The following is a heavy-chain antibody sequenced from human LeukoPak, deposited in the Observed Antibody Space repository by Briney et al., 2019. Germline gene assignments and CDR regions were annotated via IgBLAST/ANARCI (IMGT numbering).Heavy chain of an antibody. CDR1: GGSISSYY. J-gene: IGHJ6*02. V-gene: IGHV4-59*01. Sequence: PSETLSLTCTVSGGSISSYYCSWIRQPPGKGLEWIGYIYYSGSTNYNPSLKSRVTISVDTSKNQFSLKLSSVTAADTAVYYCARGGQPNPYYYYGMDVWGQGTTVTVSS. CDR3: ARGGQPNPYYYYGMDV. D-gene: IGHD2-2*01. CDR2: IYYSGST.